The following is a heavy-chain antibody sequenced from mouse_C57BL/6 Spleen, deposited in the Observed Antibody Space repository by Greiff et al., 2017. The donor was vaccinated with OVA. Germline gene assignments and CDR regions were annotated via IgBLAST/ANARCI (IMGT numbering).Heavy chain of an antibody. CDR2: FHPYNDDT. D-gene: IGHD3-3*01. CDR1: GYTFTTYP. V-gene: IGHV1-47*01. J-gene: IGHJ1*03. Sequence: QVQLQQSGAELVKPGASVKMSCKASGYTFTTYPIEWMKQNHGKSLEWIGNFHPYNDDTKYNEKFKGKATLTVETSSSTVYLELSRITSDDSAVYYGGRRGCNNFYWYFDVWGTGTTVTVSS. CDR3: GRRGCNNFYWYFDV.